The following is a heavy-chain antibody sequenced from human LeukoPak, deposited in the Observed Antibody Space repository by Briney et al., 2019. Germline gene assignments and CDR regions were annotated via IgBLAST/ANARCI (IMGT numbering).Heavy chain of an antibody. CDR3: AKSHLPYAYSGSYYCDY. D-gene: IGHD1-26*01. J-gene: IGHJ4*02. CDR1: GFTFSYYG. Sequence: PGESLRLSCAATGFTFSYYGMHWVRQAPGKGLEWVAFIRYDESKKFYGDSVKGRFTISRDNSKNTLYLQMNSLRTEDTAVYYCAKSHLPYAYSGSYYCDYRGQGTLVTVSS. V-gene: IGHV3-30*02. CDR2: IRYDESKK.